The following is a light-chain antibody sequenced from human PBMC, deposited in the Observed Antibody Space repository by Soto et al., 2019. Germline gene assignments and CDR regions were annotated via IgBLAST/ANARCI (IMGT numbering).Light chain of an antibody. V-gene: IGLV2-14*01. CDR2: VVS. J-gene: IGLJ1*01. CDR1: SSDIGGSNW. CDR3: TSHSSSGTLAV. Sequence: QSALTQPASVSGSPGQSITISCNGTSSDIGGSNWVSWYQQHPGRAPKLIIFVVSGRPSGVSDRFSGSRSDNTASLTISGLQAEDEAAYYCTSHSSSGTLAVFGTGTKVTVL.